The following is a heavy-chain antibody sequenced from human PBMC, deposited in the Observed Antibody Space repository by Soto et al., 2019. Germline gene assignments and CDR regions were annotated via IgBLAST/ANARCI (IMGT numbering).Heavy chain of an antibody. CDR3: LTAPVVWTY. J-gene: IGHJ4*02. CDR2: IYSGGTT. Sequence: GGSLRLSCAASGFTVNNNHMSWVRQAPGKGLEWVSIIYSGGTTYYADSVKGRFTISRDNSKNTLYLQMNSLRAEDTAVYYCLTAPVVWTYWGQGTLVTVS. CDR1: GFTVNNNH. D-gene: IGHD1-1*01. V-gene: IGHV3-53*01.